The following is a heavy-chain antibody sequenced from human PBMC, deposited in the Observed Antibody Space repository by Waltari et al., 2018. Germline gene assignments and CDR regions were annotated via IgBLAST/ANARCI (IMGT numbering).Heavy chain of an antibody. V-gene: IGHV4-4*02. CDR2: VQRSGKT. CDR1: GESMSTTDL. Sequence: QLQLQESGPGLVRPSGTLSPTCAVSGESMSTTDLWNWVRQSPPGGLEWIGQVQRSGKTNYNPSFVSRVTVSLDTSNNQFSLKMTSATATDTAIYYCARDRGRGLCLDTWGPGTLVTVSP. CDR3: ARDRGRGLCLDT. J-gene: IGHJ5*02. D-gene: IGHD2-15*01.